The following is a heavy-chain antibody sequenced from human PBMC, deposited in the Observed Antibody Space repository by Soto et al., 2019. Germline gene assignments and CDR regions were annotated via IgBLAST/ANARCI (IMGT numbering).Heavy chain of an antibody. CDR2: INYSGTT. J-gene: IGHJ4*02. D-gene: IGHD6-13*01. Sequence: KQAPTCSVLGGSFNRDRFLWGWFRQLPGKGLEWIGYINYSGTTYYNPSLRSRMTMSVDTSKNQFSLKLSSVTAADTAVYYCARDLTPGIAAAGLDYWGQGTLVTVSS. CDR1: GGSFNRDRFL. CDR3: ARDLTPGIAAAGLDY. V-gene: IGHV4-31*03.